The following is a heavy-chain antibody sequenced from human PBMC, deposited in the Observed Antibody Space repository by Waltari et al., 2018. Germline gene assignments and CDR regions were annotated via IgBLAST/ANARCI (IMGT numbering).Heavy chain of an antibody. Sequence: QVQXXXSGPGLVKPSETLSLTXTVSGGSISSHYWSWIRQPPGKGLEWVGYIYYSGSTNYTPSXXXRVTIXVDTXKNQXXLKLSSVTAXDXAXYYCARGSNXDXSVDXWXXXXLVTVSA. CDR3: ARGSNXDXSVDX. CDR2: IYYSGST. J-gene: IGHJ4*02. V-gene: IGHV4-59*11. CDR1: GGSISSHY.